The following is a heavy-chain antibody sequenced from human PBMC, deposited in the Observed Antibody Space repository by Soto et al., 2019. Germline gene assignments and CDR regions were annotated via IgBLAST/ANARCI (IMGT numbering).Heavy chain of an antibody. D-gene: IGHD3-10*01. J-gene: IGHJ3*02. CDR2: IIPILGIA. CDR3: ARDRGVHRLDAFDI. CDR1: GGTFSSYT. V-gene: IGHV1-69*08. Sequence: QVQLVQSGAEVKKPGSSVKVSCKASGGTFSSYTISWVRQAPGQGLGWMGRIIPILGIANYAQKFQGRVTITADKSTSTAYMELCSLRSEDTAVYYCARDRGVHRLDAFDIWGQGTMVTVSS.